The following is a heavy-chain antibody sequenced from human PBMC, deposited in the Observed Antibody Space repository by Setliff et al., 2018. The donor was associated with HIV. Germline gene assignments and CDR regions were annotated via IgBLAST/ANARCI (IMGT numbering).Heavy chain of an antibody. D-gene: IGHD6-13*01. J-gene: IGHJ6*03. CDR3: ACGAAAGTDYYYYYYMDV. CDR1: GGSISSSSYY. CDR2: IYYSGST. V-gene: IGHV4-39*01. Sequence: SETLSLTCTVSGGSISSSSYYWGWIRQPPGQGLEWIGSIYYSGSTYYNPSLKSRGTISVDTSKNQFSLRLSSVTAADTAVYYCACGAAAGTDYYYYYYMDVWGKGTTVTVSS.